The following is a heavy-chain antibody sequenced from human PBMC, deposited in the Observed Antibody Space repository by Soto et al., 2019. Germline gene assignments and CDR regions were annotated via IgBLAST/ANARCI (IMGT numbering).Heavy chain of an antibody. Sequence: ASVKVSCKASGYTFTGYYMHWVRQAPGQGLEWMGWINPNSGGTNYAQKFQGRVTMTRDTSISTAYMELSRLRSDDTAVYYCAREGGRVFYYDSSGPNYYYYGMDVWGQGTTVTVSS. CDR1: GYTFTGYY. V-gene: IGHV1-2*02. CDR3: AREGGRVFYYDSSGPNYYYYGMDV. J-gene: IGHJ6*02. D-gene: IGHD3-22*01. CDR2: INPNSGGT.